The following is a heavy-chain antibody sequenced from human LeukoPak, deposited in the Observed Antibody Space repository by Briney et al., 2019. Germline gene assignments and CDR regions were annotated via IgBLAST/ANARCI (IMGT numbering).Heavy chain of an antibody. CDR1: GYTFTSYD. J-gene: IGHJ5*02. V-gene: IGHV1-8*03. CDR3: ARGGYDFWSGYYSQLYNWFDP. Sequence: ASVKVSCKASGYTFTSYDINWVRQATGQGLEWMGWMNPNSGNTGYAQKFQGRVTITRNTSISTAYMELSGLRSEDTAVYYCARGGYDFWSGYYSQLYNWFDPWGQGTLVTVSS. CDR2: MNPNSGNT. D-gene: IGHD3-3*01.